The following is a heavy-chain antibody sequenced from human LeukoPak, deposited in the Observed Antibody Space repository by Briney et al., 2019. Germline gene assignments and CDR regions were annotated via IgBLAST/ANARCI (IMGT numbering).Heavy chain of an antibody. D-gene: IGHD5-18*01. CDR1: GGSISSYY. V-gene: IGHV4-59*01. CDR2: IYYSGST. CDR3: AKDGADTAMVTNPGGDY. Sequence: SETLSLTCTVFGGSISSYYWSWIRQPPGKGLEWIGYIYYSGSTNYNPSLKSRVTISVDTSKNRFSLKLTSVTAADTAVYYCAKDGADTAMVTNPGGDYWGQGTLVTVSS. J-gene: IGHJ4*02.